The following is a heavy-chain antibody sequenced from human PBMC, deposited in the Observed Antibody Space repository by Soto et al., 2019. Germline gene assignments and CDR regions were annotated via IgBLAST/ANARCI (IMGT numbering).Heavy chain of an antibody. V-gene: IGHV3-11*05. CDR1: GFTFSDYY. CDR3: ARKMSQGLRFGGNFDY. D-gene: IGHD5-12*01. Sequence: QVQLVESGGGLVKPGGSLRLSCAASGFTFSDYYMSWIRQAPGKGLEWVSYISSSSSYTNYADSLKGRFTISRDNAKNSLYLQMNSLRAEDTAVYYCARKMSQGLRFGGNFDYWGQGTLVTVSS. J-gene: IGHJ4*02. CDR2: ISSSSSYT.